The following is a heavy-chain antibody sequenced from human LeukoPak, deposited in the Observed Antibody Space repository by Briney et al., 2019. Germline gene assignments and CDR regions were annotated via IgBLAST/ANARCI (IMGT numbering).Heavy chain of an antibody. D-gene: IGHD6-13*01. J-gene: IGHJ4*02. CDR2: INPNSGGT. CDR3: ARDLARIAAAGRDY. V-gene: IGHV1-2*06. CDR1: GYTFTGYY. Sequence: ASVKVSCKASGYTFTGYYMHWVRQAPGQGLEWMGRINPNSGGTNYAQKFQGRVTMTRDTSMSTAYMELSRLRSDDTAVYYCARDLARIAAAGRDYWGQGTLVTVSS.